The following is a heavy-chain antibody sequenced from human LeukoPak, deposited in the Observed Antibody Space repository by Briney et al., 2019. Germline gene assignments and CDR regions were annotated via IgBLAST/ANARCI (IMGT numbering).Heavy chain of an antibody. CDR2: VSGDGSRK. CDR1: GFTFSSHW. V-gene: IGHV3-74*01. J-gene: IGHJ4*02. D-gene: IGHD2-2*01. CDR3: ARDSPSSTSWGY. Sequence: GGSLRLSCAASGFTFSSHWMHWVRQIPGKGLVWVSRVSGDGSRKTYADFVRGRFTISRDNAKNSLYLQMNSLRAEDTAVYYCARDSPSSTSWGYWGQGTLVTVSS.